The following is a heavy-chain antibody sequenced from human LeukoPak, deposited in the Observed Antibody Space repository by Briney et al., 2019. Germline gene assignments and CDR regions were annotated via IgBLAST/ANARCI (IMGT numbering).Heavy chain of an antibody. V-gene: IGHV1-46*01. J-gene: IGHJ6*02. CDR3: ARGHTVTYYYYGMDV. D-gene: IGHD4-11*01. CDR2: INPSGGST. CDR1: GYTFTSYY. Sequence: ASVKVSCKASGYTFTSYYMHWVRQAPGQGLEWMGIINPSGGSTSYAQKFQGRVTMTRDTSTSTVYMELSSLRSEDTAVYYCARGHTVTYYYYGMDVWGQGTTVTVPS.